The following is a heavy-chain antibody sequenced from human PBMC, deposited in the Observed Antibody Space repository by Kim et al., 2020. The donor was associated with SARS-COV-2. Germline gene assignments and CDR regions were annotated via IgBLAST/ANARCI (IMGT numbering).Heavy chain of an antibody. CDR1: GFTFSSYT. V-gene: IGHV3-21*01. CDR3: ARDALYSSGWYEGFDP. D-gene: IGHD6-19*01. J-gene: IGHJ5*02. CDR2: ITSSSYI. Sequence: GGSPRLSCAASGFTFSSYTMNWVRQAPGKGLEWVSQITSSSYIYYADSVKGRFTISRDNAKNSLYLQMNSLRAEDTAVYYCARDALYSSGWYEGFDPWGQGTLVTVSS.